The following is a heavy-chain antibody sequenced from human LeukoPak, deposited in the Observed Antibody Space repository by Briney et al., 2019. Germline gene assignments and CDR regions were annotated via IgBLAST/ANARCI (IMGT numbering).Heavy chain of an antibody. CDR2: IKEDGSKN. CDR1: GFTFSMYW. D-gene: IGHD3-10*01. J-gene: IGHJ4*02. V-gene: IGHV3-7*03. Sequence: GGSLRLSCTASGFTFSMYWMSWVRQAPGKGLEWVANIKEDGSKNYYVDSVKGRFTISRDNAKNSLYLQMSSLRAEDTAVYYCARGVDTLLWFGELLSPGEFDHWGQGTLVTVSS. CDR3: ARGVDTLLWFGELLSPGEFDH.